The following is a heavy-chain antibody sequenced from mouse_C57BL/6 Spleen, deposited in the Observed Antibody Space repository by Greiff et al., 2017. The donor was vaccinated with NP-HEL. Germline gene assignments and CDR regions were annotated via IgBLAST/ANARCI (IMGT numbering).Heavy chain of an antibody. CDR1: GFTFSDYG. CDR2: ISSGSSTI. J-gene: IGHJ4*01. D-gene: IGHD2-2*01. V-gene: IGHV5-17*01. Sequence: EVQGVESGGGLVKPGGSLKLSCAASGFTFSDYGMHWVRQAPEKGLEWVAYISSGSSTIYYADTVKGRFTIYRDNGKNTLFLQMTSLRSEDTAMYYCASGGLRRGYYAMDYWGQGTSVTVSS. CDR3: ASGGLRRGYYAMDY.